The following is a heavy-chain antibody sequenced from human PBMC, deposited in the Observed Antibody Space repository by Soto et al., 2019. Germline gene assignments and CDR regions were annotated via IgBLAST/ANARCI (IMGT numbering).Heavy chain of an antibody. CDR3: ARGAYSSSWYLDC. CDR1: GFSISSYS. V-gene: IGHV3-48*02. CDR2: ISSSSSTI. J-gene: IGHJ4*02. D-gene: IGHD6-13*01. Sequence: EVQLVESGGGLVQPGGSLRLSCAAPGFSISSYSLNWVRQAPGKGLEWVSYISSSSSTIYYADFVKGRFTISRDNSKNSLYLQMNSLRDEDTAVYYCARGAYSSSWYLDCWGQGTLVTVSS.